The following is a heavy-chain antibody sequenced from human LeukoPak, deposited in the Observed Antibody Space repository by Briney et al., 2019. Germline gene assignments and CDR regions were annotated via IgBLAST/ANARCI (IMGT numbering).Heavy chain of an antibody. CDR3: AKCGSYYYYYAMDV. CDR1: GFTFSSSA. CDR2: IGSSGVST. Sequence: PGGSLRLSCAASGFTFSSSAMCWVRQAPGKGLEWVSAIGSSGVSTYYADSVKGRFTISRDNSKNTLYLQMNSLRAEDTAVYYCAKCGSYYYYYAMDVWGQGTTLTVSS. D-gene: IGHD2-15*01. V-gene: IGHV3-23*01. J-gene: IGHJ6*02.